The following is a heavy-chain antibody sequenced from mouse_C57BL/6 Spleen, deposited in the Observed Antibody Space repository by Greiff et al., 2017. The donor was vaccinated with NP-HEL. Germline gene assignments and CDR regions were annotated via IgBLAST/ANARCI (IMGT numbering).Heavy chain of an antibody. CDR2: IWSGGST. J-gene: IGHJ2*01. D-gene: IGHD3-3*01. V-gene: IGHV2-2*01. Sequence: VKLMESGPGLVQPSQSLSITCTVSGFSLTSYGVHWVRPSPGKGLEWLGVIWSGGSTDYNAAFISRLSISKDNSKSQVFFKMNSLQADDTAIYYCARTSQLGDFDYWGQGTTLTVSS. CDR3: ARTSQLGDFDY. CDR1: GFSLTSYG.